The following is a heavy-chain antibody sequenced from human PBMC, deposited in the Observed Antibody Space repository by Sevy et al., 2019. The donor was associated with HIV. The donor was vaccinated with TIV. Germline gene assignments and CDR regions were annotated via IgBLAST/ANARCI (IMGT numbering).Heavy chain of an antibody. D-gene: IGHD3-3*01. Sequence: GGSLRLSCAASGFTVTNAWMTWIRQAPGKGLEWVARIKRKSDFGTTDYAASVKGRFTISRDDSGNTVFLQMDGLKSDDTAMYYCTTDYNFWSGSDAFDVWGQGTMVTVSS. CDR2: IKRKSDFGTT. CDR1: GFTVTNAW. CDR3: TTDYNFWSGSDAFDV. J-gene: IGHJ3*01. V-gene: IGHV3-15*01.